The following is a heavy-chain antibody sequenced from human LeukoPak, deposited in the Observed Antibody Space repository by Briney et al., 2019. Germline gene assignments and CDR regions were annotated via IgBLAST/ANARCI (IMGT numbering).Heavy chain of an antibody. CDR2: INPSGGNT. V-gene: IGHV1-46*01. Sequence: GASVTVSCKASGYTCTSYYMHWVRQAPGQALEWIGIINPSGGNTSYAQKFQGRVTMTRDTSTSTVYMELSSLRSEDTAVYYCARDLGPYNQDYWGQGTLVTVSS. D-gene: IGHD1-14*01. J-gene: IGHJ4*02. CDR3: ARDLGPYNQDY. CDR1: GYTCTSYY.